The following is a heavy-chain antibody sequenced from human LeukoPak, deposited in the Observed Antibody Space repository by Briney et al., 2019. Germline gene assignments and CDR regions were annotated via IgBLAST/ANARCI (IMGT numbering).Heavy chain of an antibody. CDR2: IKQDGSEK. J-gene: IGHJ4*02. CDR1: GFTFSSYW. CDR3: ARDRGYDFWSGYYTGDY. D-gene: IGHD3-3*01. Sequence: PGGSLRLSCAASGFTFSSYWMSWVRQAPGKGLEWVANIKQDGSEKYYVDSVKGRFTISRDNAKNSLYLQMNSLRAEDTAVYYCARDRGYDFWSGYYTGDYWGQGTLVTVSS. V-gene: IGHV3-7*01.